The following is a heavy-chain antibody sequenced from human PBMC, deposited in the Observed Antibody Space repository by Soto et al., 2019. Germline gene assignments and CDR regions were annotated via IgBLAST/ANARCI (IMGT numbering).Heavy chain of an antibody. CDR1: GFTFSTYG. CDR2: IWYDGSNQ. V-gene: IGHV3-33*01. D-gene: IGHD3-10*01. J-gene: IGHJ4*02. Sequence: GGSLRLSCAPSGFTFSTYGMHWVRQAPGKGLEWVAVIWYDGSNQYYADSVKGRFTISRDSSKNMLYLQMNSLRAEDTAVYYCARDLGAFNYGSAYFDYWGQGTPVTVS. CDR3: ARDLGAFNYGSAYFDY.